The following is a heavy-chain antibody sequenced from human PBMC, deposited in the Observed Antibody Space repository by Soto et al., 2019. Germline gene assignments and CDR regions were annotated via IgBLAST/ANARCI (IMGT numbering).Heavy chain of an antibody. D-gene: IGHD2-15*01. J-gene: IGHJ1*01. CDR1: GFTFSNYG. V-gene: IGHV3-33*01. CDR3: VSPGNCSGGICYGLVN. CDR2: IWYDGSNK. Sequence: QVQLVESGGGVVQPGRSLRLSCAASGFTFSNYGMHWVRQAPGKGLEWVAIIWYDGSNKYYADSVKGRFTISRDNSKNTLYLQMNSLRDEDTAVYYCVSPGNCSGGICYGLVNWGQGTLVIVSS.